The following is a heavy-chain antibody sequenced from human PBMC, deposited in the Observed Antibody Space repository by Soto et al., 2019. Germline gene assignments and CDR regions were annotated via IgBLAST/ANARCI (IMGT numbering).Heavy chain of an antibody. CDR1: GYTFTSYG. D-gene: IGHD2-15*01. J-gene: IGHJ3*02. Sequence: GASVKVSCKASGYTFTSYGISWVRQAPGQGXEWMGWISAYNGNTNYAQKLQGRVTMTTDTSTSTAYMELRSLRSDDTAVYYCARDHPYCSGGSCYSGSAFDIWGQGTMVTVSS. CDR3: ARDHPYCSGGSCYSGSAFDI. CDR2: ISAYNGNT. V-gene: IGHV1-18*01.